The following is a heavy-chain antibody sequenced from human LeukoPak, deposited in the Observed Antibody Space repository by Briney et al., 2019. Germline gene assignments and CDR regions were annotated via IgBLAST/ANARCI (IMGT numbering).Heavy chain of an antibody. J-gene: IGHJ5*02. CDR2: ISSSSSYI. CDR1: GFTFSSYS. CDR3: AREAYVLRYFGWPNWFDP. Sequence: PGGSLRLSCAASGFTFSSYSMNWVRQAPGKGLEWVSSISSSSSYIYYADPVKGRFTISRDNAKNSLYLQMNSLSAEDTAVYYCAREAYVLRYFGWPNWFDPWGQGTLVTVSS. V-gene: IGHV3-21*01. D-gene: IGHD3-9*01.